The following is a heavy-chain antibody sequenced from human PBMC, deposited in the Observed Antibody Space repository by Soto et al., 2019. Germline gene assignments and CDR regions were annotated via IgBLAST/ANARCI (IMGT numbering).Heavy chain of an antibody. V-gene: IGHV4-4*07. CDR1: GDSVSGYY. CDR2: MYTSGIT. Sequence: SETLSLTCSVSGDSVSGYYWYWIRQPAGKGLEWIGRMYTSGITDYSPSLKSRVTMSVDTSKNQFSLKLTSVTAADTAVYYCARDDKGVSAAMLYWGQGTLVTVSS. D-gene: IGHD2-2*01. J-gene: IGHJ4*02. CDR3: ARDDKGVSAAMLY.